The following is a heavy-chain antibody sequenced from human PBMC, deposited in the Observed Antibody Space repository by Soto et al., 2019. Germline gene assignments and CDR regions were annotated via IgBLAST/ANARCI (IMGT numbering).Heavy chain of an antibody. CDR3: ARGGGYNTFDY. J-gene: IGHJ4*02. Sequence: QVQLVESGGGVVQPGRSLRLSCAASGFTFNRFHMHWVRQAPGEGLEWVALISYDGSNEYYADSVKGRFTISRDNSKTTLSLQMNSLRADDTAVYYCARGGGYNTFDYWGQGALVTVSS. CDR2: ISYDGSNE. D-gene: IGHD5-12*01. V-gene: IGHV3-30-3*01. CDR1: GFTFNRFH.